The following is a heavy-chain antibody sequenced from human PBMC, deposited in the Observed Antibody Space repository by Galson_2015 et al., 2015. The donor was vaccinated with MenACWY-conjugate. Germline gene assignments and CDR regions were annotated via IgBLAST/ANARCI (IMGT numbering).Heavy chain of an antibody. CDR3: AKDPDYGGNSGAFDY. V-gene: IGHV3-23*01. Sequence: SLRLSCAASGFTFSSYAMSWVRQAPGKGLEWVSAISGSGGSTYYADSVKGRFTISRDNSKNTLYLQMNSLRAEDTAVYYCAKDPDYGGNSGAFDYWGQGTLVTVSS. CDR1: GFTFSSYA. J-gene: IGHJ4*02. D-gene: IGHD4-23*01. CDR2: ISGSGGST.